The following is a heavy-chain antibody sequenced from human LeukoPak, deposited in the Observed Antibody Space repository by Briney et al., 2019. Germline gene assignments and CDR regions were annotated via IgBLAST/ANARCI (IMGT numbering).Heavy chain of an antibody. D-gene: IGHD3-22*01. Sequence: SETLSLTCTVSGGSISSYYWTWIRQPPGKGLQWIGYIHYSGTTNYNPSLKSRVTISVDTSNNQFSLKLSSVTAADTAVYYCARDGYYDSSGYRNWFDPWGQGTLVTVSS. V-gene: IGHV4-59*01. J-gene: IGHJ5*02. CDR1: GGSISSYY. CDR2: IHYSGTT. CDR3: ARDGYYDSSGYRNWFDP.